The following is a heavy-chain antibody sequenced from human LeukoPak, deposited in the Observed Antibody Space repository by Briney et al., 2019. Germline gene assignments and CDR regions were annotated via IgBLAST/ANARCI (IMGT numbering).Heavy chain of an antibody. D-gene: IGHD2-21*02. Sequence: PGGSLRLSCAASGFTFSDYYMSWIRQAPWKGLEWVSYISGSGSTISYADSVKGRFTIYRDNAKNSLYLQMNSLRAEDTAVYYCARDYFYCGGDCFVDYWGQGTLVTVSS. CDR3: ARDYFYCGGDCFVDY. J-gene: IGHJ4*02. CDR2: ISGSGSTI. V-gene: IGHV3-11*01. CDR1: GFTFSDYY.